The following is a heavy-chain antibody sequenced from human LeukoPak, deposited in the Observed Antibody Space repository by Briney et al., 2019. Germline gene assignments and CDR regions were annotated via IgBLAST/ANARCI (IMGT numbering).Heavy chain of an antibody. CDR3: ARRIAAADRGFDY. V-gene: IGHV6-1*01. CDR2: TYYRSKWCN. Sequence: SQTLSLTCAISGDSVSSNSATWNWIRQSPSRGLEWLGRTYYRSKWCNDYAVSVKSRITINPDASKNQFSLQLNSVTPEDTALYYCARRIAAADRGFDYWGQGTLVTVSS. D-gene: IGHD6-13*01. J-gene: IGHJ4*02. CDR1: GDSVSSNSAT.